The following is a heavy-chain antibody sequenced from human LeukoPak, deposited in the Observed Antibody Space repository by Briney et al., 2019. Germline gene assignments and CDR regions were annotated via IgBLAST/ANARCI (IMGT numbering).Heavy chain of an antibody. CDR2: MYHSGST. CDR3: ARVPIEVSSWSYYYYGMDV. V-gene: IGHV4-30-2*01. CDR1: GGSINNGGYY. J-gene: IGHJ6*02. D-gene: IGHD6-13*01. Sequence: SQTLSLTCTVSGGSINNGGYYWSWIRQPPGKGLEWIGYMYHSGSTFYNPSLESRVTISGDRSKNQFSLKLSSVTAADTAVYYCARVPIEVSSWSYYYYGMDVWGQGTTVTASS.